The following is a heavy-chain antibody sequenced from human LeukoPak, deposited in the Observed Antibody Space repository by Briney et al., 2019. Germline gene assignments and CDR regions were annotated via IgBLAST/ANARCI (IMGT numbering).Heavy chain of an antibody. J-gene: IGHJ4*02. V-gene: IGHV3-30*03. CDR3: ARDPIGY. CDR2: ISYDGSNK. CDR1: GFTFSNYN. Sequence: GGSLRLSCAASGFTFSNYNMSWVRQAPGKGLEWVAVISYDGSNKYYADSVKGRFTISRDNSKNTLYLQMDSLRAEDTAVYYCARDPIGYWGQGTLVTVSS.